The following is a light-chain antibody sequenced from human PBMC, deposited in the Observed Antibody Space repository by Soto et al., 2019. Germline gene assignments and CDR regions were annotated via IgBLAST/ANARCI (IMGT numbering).Light chain of an antibody. CDR2: DTS. V-gene: IGKV3-15*01. CDR1: QSVNSN. CDR3: QPYNNWPLT. J-gene: IGKJ4*01. Sequence: EIVMTQSPATLSVSPGERATLSCRASQSVNSNLAWYQQKPGQAPRLLIYDTSTRATGVPTRFSGSRSGAEFTLTINSLQSEDFAVYYCQPYNNWPLTFGGGTKVEIK.